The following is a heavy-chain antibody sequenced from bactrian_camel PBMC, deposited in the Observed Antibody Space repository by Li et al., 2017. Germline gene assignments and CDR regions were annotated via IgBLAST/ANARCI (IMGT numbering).Heavy chain of an antibody. D-gene: IGHD6*01. Sequence: HVQLVEFGGESVQAGGSLRLSCSYSGSTFNNQFMAWFRQPVGKEREGVAAIDTAGTTSYKESVKGRFTISQDNAEKTLYLEMNSLKPEDTAIYYRATRRCGSWWYWLYWGQGTQVTVS. V-gene: IGHV3S53*01. J-gene: IGHJ4*01. CDR2: IDTAGTT. CDR3: ATRRCGSWWYWLY. CDR1: GSTFNNQF.